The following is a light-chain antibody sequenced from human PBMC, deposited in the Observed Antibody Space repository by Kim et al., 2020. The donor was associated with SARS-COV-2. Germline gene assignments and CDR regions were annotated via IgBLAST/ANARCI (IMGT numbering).Light chain of an antibody. V-gene: IGLV2-23*02. Sequence: QSALTQPASVSGSPGQSITISCTVTSSDVGSYNLVSWYQQHPGKAPKLMIYEVSKRPSGVSNRFSGSKSGNTASLTISGLQAEDEADYYCCSYAGICYVFGTGTKVTVL. J-gene: IGLJ1*01. CDR3: CSYAGICYV. CDR2: EVS. CDR1: SSDVGSYNL.